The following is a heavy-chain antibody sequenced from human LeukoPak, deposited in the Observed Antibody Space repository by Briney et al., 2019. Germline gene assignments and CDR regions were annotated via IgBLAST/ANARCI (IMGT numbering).Heavy chain of an antibody. CDR3: ARDRVVVPAAFDY. CDR2: INPNSGAT. V-gene: IGHV1-2*02. D-gene: IGHD2-2*01. Sequence: GASVKVSCLASGYTLTAYYMHWVGPAAGRGRAWMGWINPNSGATNYAQEFQGRVTMARDTSISTAYMELSRLRSDDTAVYYCARDRVVVPAAFDYWAQGTLVTVSS. J-gene: IGHJ4*02. CDR1: GYTLTAYY.